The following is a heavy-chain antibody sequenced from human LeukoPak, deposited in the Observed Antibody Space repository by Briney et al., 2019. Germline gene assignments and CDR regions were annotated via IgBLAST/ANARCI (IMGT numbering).Heavy chain of an antibody. V-gene: IGHV1-69*13. CDR3: ARDWAPTGTILGPPARRSSGGTGMDV. D-gene: IGHD4-11*01. CDR2: IIPIFGTA. CDR1: GGTFSSYA. Sequence: SVKVSCKASGGTFSSYAISWVRQAPGQGLEWMGGIIPIFGTANYAQKFQGRVTIPADESTSTAYMELSSLRSEDTAVYYCARDWAPTGTILGPPARRSSGGTGMDVWGQGTTVTVSS. J-gene: IGHJ6*02.